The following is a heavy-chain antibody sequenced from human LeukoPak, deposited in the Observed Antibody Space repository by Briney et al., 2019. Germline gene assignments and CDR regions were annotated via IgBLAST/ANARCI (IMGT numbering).Heavy chain of an antibody. CDR2: MNPNSGNT. V-gene: IGHV1-8*01. D-gene: IGHD3-10*01. J-gene: IGHJ6*03. CDR1: GYTFTSYD. Sequence: ASVKVSCKASGYTFTSYDINWVRQAPGQGLEWMGWMNPNSGNTGYAQKFQGRVTMTRNTSISTAYMELSSLRSEDTAVYYCARDAALLWFGESHANYYYMDVWGKGTTVTVSS. CDR3: ARDAALLWFGESHANYYYMDV.